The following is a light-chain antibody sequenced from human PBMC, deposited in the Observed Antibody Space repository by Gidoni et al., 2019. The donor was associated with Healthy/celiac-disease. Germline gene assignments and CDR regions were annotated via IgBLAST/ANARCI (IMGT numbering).Light chain of an antibody. CDR1: QSVLYSSNNKNY. J-gene: IGKJ1*01. Sequence: IVMTQSPDSLAVSLGERATINCKSSQSVLYSSNNKNYLAWYQQNPGQPPKLLIYWESTRESGVPDRFSGSGSGTDFTLTISSLQAEDVAVYYCQQYYSTPRWTFGQGTKVEIK. V-gene: IGKV4-1*01. CDR2: WES. CDR3: QQYYSTPRWT.